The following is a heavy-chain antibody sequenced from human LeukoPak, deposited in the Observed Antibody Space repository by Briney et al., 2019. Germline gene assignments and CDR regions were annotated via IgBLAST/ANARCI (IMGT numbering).Heavy chain of an antibody. Sequence: MSSETPSLTCTVSGGSISSYYWSWIRQPAGKGLEWIGRIYSTGSTNYNPSLKSRVTMSVDTSKNQFSLRLRSVTAADTAVYYCARQIASAGTAGFDFWGQGALVTVSS. D-gene: IGHD6-13*01. J-gene: IGHJ4*02. V-gene: IGHV4-4*07. CDR1: GGSISSYY. CDR2: IYSTGST. CDR3: ARQIASAGTAGFDF.